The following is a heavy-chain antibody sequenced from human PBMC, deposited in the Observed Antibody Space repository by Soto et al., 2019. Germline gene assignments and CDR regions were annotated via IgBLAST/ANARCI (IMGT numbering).Heavy chain of an antibody. CDR3: ARVRGQSIAARPGTRGMDV. D-gene: IGHD6-6*01. CDR2: INHSGST. V-gene: IGHV4-34*01. Sequence: QVQLQQWGAGLLKPSETLSLTCAVYGGSFSGYYWSWIRQPPGKGLEWIGEINHSGSTNYNPSLKSRVTISVETSKNQVSLKLGSVTAADTAVYYCARVRGQSIAARPGTRGMDVWGQGTTVTVSS. J-gene: IGHJ6*02. CDR1: GGSFSGYY.